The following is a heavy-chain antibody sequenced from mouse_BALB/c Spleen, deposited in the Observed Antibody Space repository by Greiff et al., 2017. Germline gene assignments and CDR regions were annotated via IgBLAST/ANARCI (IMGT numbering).Heavy chain of an antibody. V-gene: IGHV5-9-4*01. CDR1: GFTFSSYA. D-gene: IGHD1-1*01. CDR2: ISSGGSYT. J-gene: IGHJ4*01. Sequence: EVQGVESGGGLVKPGGSLKLSCAASGFTFSSYAMSWVRQSPEKRLEWVAEISSGGSYTYYPDTVTGRFTISRDNAKNTLYLEMSSLRSEDTAMYYCARDGSTTVVDPFYAMDYWGQGTSVTVSS. CDR3: ARDGSTTVVDPFYAMDY.